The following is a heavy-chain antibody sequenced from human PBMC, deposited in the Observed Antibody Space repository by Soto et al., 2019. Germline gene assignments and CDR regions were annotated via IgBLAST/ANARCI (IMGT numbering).Heavy chain of an antibody. J-gene: IGHJ5*02. D-gene: IGHD3-10*01. CDR1: GYTFTNYE. Sequence: QVQLVQSGAEVKKPGASVKVSCKASGYTFTNYEINWVRQATGQGLEWMGWMNPGSGNTGYAHKLQGRVTMTRNISISTAYMELSRLGSDDTAIYYCARMAASGSLGWFDTWGQGTLVTVSS. CDR2: MNPGSGNT. CDR3: ARMAASGSLGWFDT. V-gene: IGHV1-8*01.